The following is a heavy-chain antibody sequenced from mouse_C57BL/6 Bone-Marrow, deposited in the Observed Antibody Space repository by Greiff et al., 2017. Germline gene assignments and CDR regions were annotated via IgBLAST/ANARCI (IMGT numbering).Heavy chain of an antibody. V-gene: IGHV14-4*01. J-gene: IGHJ2*01. CDR1: GFNIKDDY. CDR3: TAAQAYYFDY. Sequence: VQLQQSGAELVRPGASVKLSCTASGFNIKDDYMHWVKQRPEQGLEWIGWIDPENGDTEYASKIQGQDTITADTSSNTAYLQISRLTSEYTAVYYGTAAQAYYFDYWGQGTTLTVSS. D-gene: IGHD3-2*02. CDR2: IDPENGDT.